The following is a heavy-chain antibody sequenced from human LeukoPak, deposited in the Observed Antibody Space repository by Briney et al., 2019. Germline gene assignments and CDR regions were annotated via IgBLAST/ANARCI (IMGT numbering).Heavy chain of an antibody. V-gene: IGHV3-21*01. Sequence: PGGSLRLSCAASGFTFSSYSMNWVRQAPGKGLEWVSSISSSSSYIYYADSVKGRFTIPRDNAKNSLYLQMNSLRAEDTAVYYCARSLDFRVVVVAVHFDYWGQGTLVTVSS. J-gene: IGHJ4*02. CDR2: ISSSSSYI. CDR3: ARSLDFRVVVVAVHFDY. CDR1: GFTFSSYS. D-gene: IGHD2-15*01.